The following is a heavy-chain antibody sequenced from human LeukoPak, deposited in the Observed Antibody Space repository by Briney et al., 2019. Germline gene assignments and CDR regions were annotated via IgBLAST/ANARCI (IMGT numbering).Heavy chain of an antibody. V-gene: IGHV4-4*09. J-gene: IGHJ4*02. CDR2: IYTSGST. Sequence: SETLSLSCTVSDGSISNSYWNWVRQSPGKGLEWLGYIYTSGSTNYNPSLKSRITLSIDTSKNQFSLRLSSVTAADTAVYNCANSYDGKVVPFDCWGQGSLVTVSS. CDR1: DGSISNSY. CDR3: ANSYDGKVVPFDC. D-gene: IGHD4-23*01.